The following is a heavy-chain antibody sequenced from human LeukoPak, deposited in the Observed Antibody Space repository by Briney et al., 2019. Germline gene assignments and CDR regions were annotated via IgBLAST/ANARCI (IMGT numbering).Heavy chain of an antibody. CDR1: GFSFSSYS. CDR3: ARGDDYGDY. CDR2: ISSSSSTI. Sequence: GGSLRLSCAASGFSFSSYSMNWVRQAPGKGLEWVSYISSSSSTIYYADSVKGRFTISRDNAKNTVYLQTNSLRAEDTAVYFCARGDDYGDYWGQGTLVTVSS. V-gene: IGHV3-48*04. J-gene: IGHJ4*02.